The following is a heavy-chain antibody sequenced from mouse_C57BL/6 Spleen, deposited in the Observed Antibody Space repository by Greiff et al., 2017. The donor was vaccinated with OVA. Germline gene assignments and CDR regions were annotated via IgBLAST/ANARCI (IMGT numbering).Heavy chain of an antibody. CDR3: ARSGRDYRRGFAY. CDR1: GYTFTSYW. Sequence: QVQLKQPGAELVRPGTSVKLSCKASGYTFTSYWMHWVKQRPGQGLEWIGVIDPSDSYTNYNQKFKGKATLTVDTSSSTAYMQLSSLTSEDSAVYYCARSGRDYRRGFAYWGQGTLVTVSA. V-gene: IGHV1-59*01. J-gene: IGHJ3*01. CDR2: IDPSDSYT. D-gene: IGHD1-1*02.